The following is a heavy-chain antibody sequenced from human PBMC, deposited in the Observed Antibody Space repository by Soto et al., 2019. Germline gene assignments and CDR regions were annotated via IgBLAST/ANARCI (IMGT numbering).Heavy chain of an antibody. J-gene: IGHJ6*02. CDR3: VRDKYGVTSAYGMDV. V-gene: IGHV3-30-3*01. CDR2: ISYDGNNK. D-gene: IGHD2-21*02. Sequence: QVQLEESGGGVVQPGRSLRLSCAASGFTFSSYAMHWVRQAPGKGLEWVAVISYDGNNKYYADSVKGRFTMSRDNSKHTLYLQMTPLRAEDTAVYYCVRDKYGVTSAYGMDVWGQGTTVTVSS. CDR1: GFTFSSYA.